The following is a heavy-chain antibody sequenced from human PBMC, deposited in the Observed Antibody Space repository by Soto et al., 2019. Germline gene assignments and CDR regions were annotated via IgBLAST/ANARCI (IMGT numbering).Heavy chain of an antibody. CDR2: ISGSGGSR. CDR3: AKDGAVLRFLEWLLPSYMDV. CDR1: GFTFSSYA. Sequence: GGSLRLSCAASGFTFSSYAMSWVRQAPGKGLEWVSAISGSGGSRYYADSVKGRFTISRDNSKNTLYLQMNSLRAEDTAVYYYAKDGAVLRFLEWLLPSYMDVWGKGTTVTVSS. J-gene: IGHJ6*03. V-gene: IGHV3-23*01. D-gene: IGHD3-3*01.